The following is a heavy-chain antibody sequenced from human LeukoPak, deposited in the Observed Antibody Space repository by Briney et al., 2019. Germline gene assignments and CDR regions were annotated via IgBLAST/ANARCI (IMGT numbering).Heavy chain of an antibody. CDR3: ARGMVDDISTGYDAFDI. Sequence: ASVKVSCKASGYTFTSYDINWVRQTTGQGLEWMGWMNPNSGNTGYAQKFHGRVTITRNTSISTAYMELSSLRSEDTAVYYCARGMVDDISTGYDAFDIWRQGTMVTVSS. V-gene: IGHV1-8*03. J-gene: IGHJ3*02. D-gene: IGHD3-9*01. CDR2: MNPNSGNT. CDR1: GYTFTSYD.